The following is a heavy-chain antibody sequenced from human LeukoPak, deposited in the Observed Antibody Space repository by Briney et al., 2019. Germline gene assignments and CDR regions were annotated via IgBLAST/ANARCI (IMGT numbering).Heavy chain of an antibody. CDR2: ISYDGGNK. V-gene: IGHV3-30-3*01. CDR3: AREENYYDSSGHYKY. Sequence: GGSLRLSCAASGFTFSSYAMHWVRQAPGKGLEWVAVISYDGGNKYYADSVKGRFTISRDNSKNTLYLQMNSLRAEDTAVYYCAREENYYDSSGHYKYWGQGTLVTVSS. J-gene: IGHJ4*02. CDR1: GFTFSSYA. D-gene: IGHD3-22*01.